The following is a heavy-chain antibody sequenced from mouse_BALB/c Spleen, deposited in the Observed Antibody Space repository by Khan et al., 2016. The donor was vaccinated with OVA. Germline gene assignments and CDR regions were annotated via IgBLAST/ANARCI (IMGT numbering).Heavy chain of an antibody. D-gene: IGHD1-1*02. V-gene: IGHV1S137*01. CDR1: GYTFTGYA. J-gene: IGHJ3*01. CDR3: VSGGKFAY. CDR2: ISTNYGAA. Sequence: QVQLQQSGAELVRPGVSVKISCRASGYTFTGYAMHWVKQRHAKSLEWIGVISTNYGAADYTQKFQGKASMTVDRSSSTVYMELARLTSEDSAIQYGVSGGKFAYWVQGTLVTVSA.